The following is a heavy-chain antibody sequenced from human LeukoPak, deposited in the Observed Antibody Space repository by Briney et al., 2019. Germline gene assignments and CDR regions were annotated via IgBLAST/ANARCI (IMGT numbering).Heavy chain of an antibody. CDR2: INPSGGST. V-gene: IGHV1-46*01. CDR1: GYTFTSYY. Sequence: GESLQISCKGSGYTFTSYYMHWVRQAPGQGLEWMGIINPSGGSTSYAQKFQGRVTMTRDTSTSTVYMELSSLRSEDTAVYYCLSGSRRLYWGQGTLVTVSS. J-gene: IGHJ4*02. D-gene: IGHD1-26*01. CDR3: LSGSRRLY.